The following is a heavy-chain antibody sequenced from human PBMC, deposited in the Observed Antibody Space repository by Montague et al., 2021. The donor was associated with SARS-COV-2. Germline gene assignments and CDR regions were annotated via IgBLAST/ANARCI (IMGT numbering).Heavy chain of an antibody. J-gene: IGHJ6*02. Sequence: SETLSLTCTVSGGSISSSSYYWGWIRQPPGKGLEWIGSIYYSGSNYYNPSLKSRVTISVDTSKNQFSLKLSSVTAADTDVYYCARDGSMRFVILIGPLHDYYGMDVWGQGTTVTVSS. D-gene: IGHD3-9*01. CDR1: GGSISSSSYY. CDR2: IYYSGSN. CDR3: ARDGSMRFVILIGPLHDYYGMDV. V-gene: IGHV4-39*07.